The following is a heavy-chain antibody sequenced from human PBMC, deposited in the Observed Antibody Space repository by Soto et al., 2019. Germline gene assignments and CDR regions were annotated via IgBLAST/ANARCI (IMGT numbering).Heavy chain of an antibody. CDR3: ARADSSGCVGR. CDR1: GGSISSGGYS. D-gene: IGHD3-22*01. J-gene: IGHJ3*01. V-gene: IGHV4-30-2*01. CDR2: IYHSGST. Sequence: QLQLQESGSGLVKPSQTLSLTCAVSGGSISSGGYSWSWIRQPPGKGLEWIGYIYHSGSTYYNPSLKSXXTXSXXRAKNQFSLKLSSVTAADTAVYYCARADSSGCVGRWGQGTMVTVSS.